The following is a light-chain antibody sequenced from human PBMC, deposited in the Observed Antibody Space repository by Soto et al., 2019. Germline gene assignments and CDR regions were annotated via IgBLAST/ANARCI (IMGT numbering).Light chain of an antibody. CDR2: GAS. CDR1: QPISTF. J-gene: IGKJ1*01. Sequence: QMTQSPSSLSASLGDRVTITCRASQPISTFLNWYQQKTGRAPKLLIYGASTLHSGVPSRFSGSGSGTDFTLTISSLRPEDFATYYCQHSYYNPWTFGQGTKVDIK. CDR3: QHSYYNPWT. V-gene: IGKV1-39*01.